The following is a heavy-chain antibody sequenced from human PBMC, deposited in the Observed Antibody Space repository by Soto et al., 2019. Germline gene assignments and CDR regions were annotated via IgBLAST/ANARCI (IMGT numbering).Heavy chain of an antibody. CDR2: ISGSGGST. CDR3: ASRTSGWYFDY. CDR1: GFTFSSYA. D-gene: IGHD6-19*01. Sequence: EVQLLESGGGLVQPGGSLRLSCTASGFTFSSYAMNWVRQAPGKGLEWVSVISGSGGSTYYADSVKGRFTISRDNSKITLYRQMNSLRAEDTAVYYCASRTSGWYFDYWGQGTLVTVSS. J-gene: IGHJ4*02. V-gene: IGHV3-23*01.